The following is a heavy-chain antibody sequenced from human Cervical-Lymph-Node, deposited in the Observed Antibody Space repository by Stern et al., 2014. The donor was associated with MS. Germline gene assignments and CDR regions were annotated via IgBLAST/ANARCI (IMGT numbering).Heavy chain of an antibody. D-gene: IGHD1-26*01. CDR3: ARKYSGCDY. CDR1: GLIFRDHD. CDR2: ICGSGSAI. Sequence: VKLVETGGGLVKPGGSLRLYCAASGLIFRDHDMSWIRQAPGKGLEWVSYICGSGSAISYADSVKGRFTISRDHAKNSLYLQMNSLRAEDTAVYFCARKYSGCDYWGQGTLVTVSS. J-gene: IGHJ4*02. V-gene: IGHV3-11*01.